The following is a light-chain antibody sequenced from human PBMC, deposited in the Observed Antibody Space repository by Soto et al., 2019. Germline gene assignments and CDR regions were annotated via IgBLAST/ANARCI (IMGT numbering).Light chain of an antibody. CDR3: QQRSNWPT. CDR2: GAS. Sequence: EIVLTQSPGTLSLSPGERATLSCRASQSVSSSYLAWYQQKPGQAPRLLIYGASSRATGIPDRFSGSGSGTDFTLTISRLEPEDFAAYYFQQRSNWPTFGQGTKVDIK. J-gene: IGKJ1*01. CDR1: QSVSSSY. V-gene: IGKV3D-20*02.